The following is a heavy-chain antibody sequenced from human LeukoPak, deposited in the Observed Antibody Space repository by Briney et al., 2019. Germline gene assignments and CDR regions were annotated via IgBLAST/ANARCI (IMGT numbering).Heavy chain of an antibody. CDR2: INAGNGNT. J-gene: IGHJ4*02. CDR1: GYTFTSYA. V-gene: IGHV1-3*01. CDR3: ARDRRDSSLFDY. D-gene: IGHD6-13*01. Sequence: ASVKVSCKASGYTFTSYAMHWVRQAPGQRLEWMGWINAGNGNTKYSQKFQGRVTITRDTSASTAYMELSSLRSEDTAVHYCARDRRDSSLFDYWGQGTLVTVSS.